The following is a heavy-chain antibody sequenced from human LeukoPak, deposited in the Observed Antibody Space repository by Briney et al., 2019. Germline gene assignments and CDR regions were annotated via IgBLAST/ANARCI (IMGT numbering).Heavy chain of an antibody. CDR2: ISGSGGSA. D-gene: IGHD1-1*01. CDR1: GFAFRTYW. J-gene: IGHJ4*02. Sequence: GGSLRLSCAASGFAFRTYWMSWVRQAPGKGLEWVSAISGSGGSAYYADSVKGRFTISRDNSKNTLYLQMNSLRAEDTAVYYCAKVPPTTTGDYWGQGTLVTVSS. V-gene: IGHV3-23*01. CDR3: AKVPPTTTGDY.